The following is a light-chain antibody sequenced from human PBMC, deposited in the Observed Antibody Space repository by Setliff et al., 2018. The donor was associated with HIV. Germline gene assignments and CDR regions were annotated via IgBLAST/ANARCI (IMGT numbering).Light chain of an antibody. Sequence: QSALTQPPSASGTPGQRVTISCSGSSSNIGRNAVTWYQQLPGAAPRLLIYSTNQRPAGVPARFSGSKSGTSASLAISGLQSGDEADYYCAAWDDSLNGHGVFGGGTKGTVL. CDR2: STN. J-gene: IGLJ2*01. CDR3: AAWDDSLNGHGV. CDR1: SSNIGRNA. V-gene: IGLV1-44*01.